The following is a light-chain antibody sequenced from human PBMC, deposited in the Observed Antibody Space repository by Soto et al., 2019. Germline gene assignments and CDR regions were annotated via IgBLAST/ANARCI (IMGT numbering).Light chain of an antibody. Sequence: DIQITQSPSTLSASVGDRVTVTCRASQNISRWLAWHQQKPGKAPPLRIYKASRLEGGVPSRFSGSGSGTEFTLAINNLQPDDFAPSYCEQDKSSPCTFGQGNKLEVK. CDR2: KAS. V-gene: IGKV1-5*03. CDR1: QNISRW. CDR3: EQDKSSPCT. J-gene: IGKJ2*02.